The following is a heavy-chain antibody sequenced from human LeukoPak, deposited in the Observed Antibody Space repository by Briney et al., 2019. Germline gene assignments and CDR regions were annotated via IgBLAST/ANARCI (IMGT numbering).Heavy chain of an antibody. J-gene: IGHJ4*02. V-gene: IGHV3-48*01. D-gene: IGHD3-3*01. CDR1: GFTFTSYS. CDR3: ARSEWLDY. Sequence: GGSLRLSWAASGFTFTSYSMNWVRQAPGKGLEWVSYISSSSSAIYYADSVKSRFTISRDNAKNSVYLQMNSLRAEDTAVYYCARSEWLDYWGQGTLVTVSS. CDR2: ISSSSSAI.